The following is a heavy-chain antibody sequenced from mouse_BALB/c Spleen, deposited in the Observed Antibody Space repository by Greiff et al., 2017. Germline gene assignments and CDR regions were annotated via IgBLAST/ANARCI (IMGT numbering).Heavy chain of an antibody. CDR1: GYSITSGYY. CDR3: ARVLRLRAMDY. CDR2: ISYDGSN. V-gene: IGHV3-6*02. Sequence: VQLKESGPGLVKPSQSLSLTCSVTGYSITSGYYWYWIRQFPGNQLEWMGYISYDGSNNYNPSLKNRIAITRDTSKNQFFLKLNSVTTEATATYYCARVLRLRAMDYWGQGTSVTVSS. J-gene: IGHJ4*01. D-gene: IGHD1-2*01.